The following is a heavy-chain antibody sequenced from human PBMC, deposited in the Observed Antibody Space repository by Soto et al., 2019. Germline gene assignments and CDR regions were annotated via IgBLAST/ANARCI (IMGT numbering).Heavy chain of an antibody. Sequence: SETLSLTCTVSGASIRSTYYYWSWIRQSPGKGLEWIGYVYYTGSTYYNPSLMSRLTISVDTSKNQFSLKLTSVTAAETAVYYCVRTAREGAVAQHWFDLCGQGIQVTVCS. J-gene: IGHJ5*02. V-gene: IGHV4-30-4*01. CDR1: GASIRSTYYY. D-gene: IGHD2-21*02. CDR3: VRTAREGAVAQHWFDL. CDR2: VYYTGST.